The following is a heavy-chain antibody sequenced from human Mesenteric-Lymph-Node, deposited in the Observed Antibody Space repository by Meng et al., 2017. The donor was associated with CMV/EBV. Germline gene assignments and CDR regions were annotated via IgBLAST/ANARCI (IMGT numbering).Heavy chain of an antibody. J-gene: IGHJ4*02. CDR1: GVSVTGGAYH. D-gene: IGHD2/OR15-2a*01. CDR3: AKSRSSTPGIVDD. V-gene: IGHV4-61*08. Sequence: GRRRESGPGLLKPSETLSSTCIGSGVSVTGGAYHWSWIRQSPGKGLEWIGYIYGTGITIYNPSLKSRVTILLETSKNQFSLKLNSVTTADTAVYYCAKSRSSTPGIVDDWGQGTLVTVSS. CDR2: IYGTGIT.